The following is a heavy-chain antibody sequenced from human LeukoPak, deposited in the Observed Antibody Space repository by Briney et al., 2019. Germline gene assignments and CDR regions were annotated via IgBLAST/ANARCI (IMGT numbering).Heavy chain of an antibody. Sequence: GGSLRLSCAASGFTFSSYSMNWVRQAPGKGLEWVSSISSSSSYIYYADSVKGQFTISRDNAKNSLYLQMNSLRAEGTAVYYCAREIAAAVQAFDYWGQGTLVTVSS. J-gene: IGHJ4*02. V-gene: IGHV3-21*01. D-gene: IGHD6-13*01. CDR3: AREIAAAVQAFDY. CDR1: GFTFSSYS. CDR2: ISSSSSYI.